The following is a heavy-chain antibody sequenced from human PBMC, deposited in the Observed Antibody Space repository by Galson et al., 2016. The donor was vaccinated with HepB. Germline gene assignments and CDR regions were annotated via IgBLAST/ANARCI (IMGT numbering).Heavy chain of an antibody. Sequence: SLRLSCAASGFTFSSPAMSWVRQAPGKGLEWVSVISGSGGSTYYADSVKGRFTIFRDNSKNKLYLQMNSLSAEDTAVYYCAKGYGLFDYWGQGTLVTVSS. CDR2: ISGSGGST. CDR3: AKGYGLFDY. J-gene: IGHJ4*02. V-gene: IGHV3-23*01. CDR1: GFTFSSPA. D-gene: IGHD4-17*01.